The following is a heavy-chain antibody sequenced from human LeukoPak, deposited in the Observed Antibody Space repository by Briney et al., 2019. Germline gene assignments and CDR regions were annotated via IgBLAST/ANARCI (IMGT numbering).Heavy chain of an antibody. CDR1: NYSISNSLY. CDR3: ARGTYGYYMDV. Sequence: PSETLSLTCSGSNYSISNSLYWGWLRPPPGKGLEWIGSIYRSGSTFYNPSLKSRVTISLDTSKNQFSLKLSSVTAADTAVYFCARGTYGYYMDVWGKGTTVTVPS. D-gene: IGHD4-17*01. CDR2: IYRSGST. V-gene: IGHV4-38-2*02. J-gene: IGHJ6*03.